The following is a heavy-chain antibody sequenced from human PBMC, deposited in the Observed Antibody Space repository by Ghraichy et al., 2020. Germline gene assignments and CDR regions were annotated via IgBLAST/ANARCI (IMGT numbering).Heavy chain of an antibody. V-gene: IGHV3-21*01. Sequence: GGSLRLSCVASGFTFSAYDMEWVRQAPGKGLEWVSSISSSSTFIYYADSVKGRFTISRDNAKNALYLQMNSLRVEDTAMYYCGQQLARGVNFYAMDVWGQGTTVTVSS. CDR3: GQQLARGVNFYAMDV. D-gene: IGHD6-13*01. J-gene: IGHJ6*02. CDR2: ISSSSTFI. CDR1: GFTFSAYD.